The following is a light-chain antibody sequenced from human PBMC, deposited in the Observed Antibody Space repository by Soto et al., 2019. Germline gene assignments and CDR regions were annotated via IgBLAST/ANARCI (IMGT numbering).Light chain of an antibody. CDR1: QSLQQSGGRTF. J-gene: IGKJ4*01. CDR2: EVS. Sequence: EIVMTQTPLSLSVTPGQTASISCKSSQSLQQSGGRTFLYWYLQKSGQPPQLLITEVSNRFSGVPGRFRGSGSGADFTLEISRVEADDVGVYYCLQTSFLPQTFGGGTKVEI. CDR3: LQTSFLPQT. V-gene: IGKV2D-29*01.